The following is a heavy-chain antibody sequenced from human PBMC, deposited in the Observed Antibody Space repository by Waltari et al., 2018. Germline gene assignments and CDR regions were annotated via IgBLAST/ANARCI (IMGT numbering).Heavy chain of an antibody. V-gene: IGHV1-24*01. D-gene: IGHD6-13*01. CDR3: ATAAGDFDY. CDR2: FDPEDGET. Sequence: QVQLVQSGAEGKKPGASVKVSCKVSGYTLTELAIHWVRPAAGKGLEWMDGFDPEDGETIYAQKFQGRVTMTEDTSTDTAYMELSSLRSEDTAVYYCATAAGDFDYWGQGTLVTVSS. CDR1: GYTLTELA. J-gene: IGHJ4*02.